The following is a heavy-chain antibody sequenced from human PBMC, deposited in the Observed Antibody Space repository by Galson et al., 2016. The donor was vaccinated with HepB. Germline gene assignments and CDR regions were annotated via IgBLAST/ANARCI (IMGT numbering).Heavy chain of an antibody. Sequence: ATLSLTCTVSGASLNRNAYYWDWIRQPPGKGLEWIGTIYYSGNTYYNPSLKSRVTISVDTSKNQFSLKLSSVTAADTAVYYCARHRTYGDSPAAFEIWGQGTMVTVSS. CDR3: ARHRTYGDSPAAFEI. D-gene: IGHD2-21*02. V-gene: IGHV4-39*01. J-gene: IGHJ3*02. CDR1: GASLNRNAYY. CDR2: IYYSGNT.